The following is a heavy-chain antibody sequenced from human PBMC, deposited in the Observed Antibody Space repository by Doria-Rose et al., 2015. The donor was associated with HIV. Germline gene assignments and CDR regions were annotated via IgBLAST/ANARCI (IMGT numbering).Heavy chain of an antibody. J-gene: IGHJ4*02. CDR2: IIPVLGVA. D-gene: IGHD2-2*01. Sequence: WGRQAPGQGSEWMGRIIPVLGVANYAQKFQARITITADDSTSTSYMELTTLRSDDTAIYYCARIPPLSTSYYFDYWGQGTLVTVSS. V-gene: IGHV1-69*02. CDR3: ARIPPLSTSYYFDY.